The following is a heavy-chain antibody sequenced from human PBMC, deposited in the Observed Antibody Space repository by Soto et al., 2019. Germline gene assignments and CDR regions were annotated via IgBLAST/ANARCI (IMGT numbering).Heavy chain of an antibody. CDR2: ISGSGGST. D-gene: IGHD3-22*01. V-gene: IGHV3-23*01. J-gene: IGHJ4*02. CDR1: GFTFSSYA. Sequence: GGSLRLSCAASGFTFSSYAMSWVRQAPGKGREWVSAISGSGGSTYYADSVKGRFTISRDNSKNTLYLQMNSLRAEDKAVYYCAKDSGYYYDSSGLSFDYWGQGTLVTVSS. CDR3: AKDSGYYYDSSGLSFDY.